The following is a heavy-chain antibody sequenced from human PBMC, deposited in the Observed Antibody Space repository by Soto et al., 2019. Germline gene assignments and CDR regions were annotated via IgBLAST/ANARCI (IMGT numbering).Heavy chain of an antibody. CDR1: GYTFTSHH. V-gene: IGHV1-46*01. D-gene: IGHD3-16*02. CDR3: TRDPLRKSHRYYFDY. Sequence: ASVKGSSKASGYTFTSHHMHWVRQTPGQGLAWMGIINPSGGSTSYAQKFQGRVTMTRDTSTSAGYMELRMLRFEDTAEYNCTRDPLRKSHRYYFDYWGQVTLVTVSS. J-gene: IGHJ4*02. CDR2: INPSGGST.